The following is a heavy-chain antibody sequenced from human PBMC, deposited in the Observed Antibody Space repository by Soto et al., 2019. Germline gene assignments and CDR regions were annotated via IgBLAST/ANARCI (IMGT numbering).Heavy chain of an antibody. CDR2: IFHSGST. CDR3: ARGDFWSGSDY. D-gene: IGHD3-3*01. J-gene: IGHJ4*02. Sequence: SSETLSLTCDVSGDSISNNYWWTWVRQFPGEGLQWIGEIFHSGSTNYNPPLKNRVKISVDTSKNRFSLMLSSVTAADTAMYYCARGDFWSGSDYWGQGIQVTVSS. CDR1: GDSISNNYW. V-gene: IGHV4-4*02.